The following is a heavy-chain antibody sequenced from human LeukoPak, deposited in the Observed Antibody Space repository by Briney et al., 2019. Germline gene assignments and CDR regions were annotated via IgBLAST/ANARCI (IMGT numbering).Heavy chain of an antibody. V-gene: IGHV3-30*02. J-gene: IGHJ4*02. Sequence: GGSLRLSCAASGFTFSSYGMHWVRQAPGKGLEWVAFIRYDGSNKYYADSVKGRFTISRDNSKNTLYLQMNSLRAEDTAVYYCAKSTYYYDSSGYYLDSDYWGQGTLVTVSS. CDR3: AKSTYYYDSSGYYLDSDY. CDR1: GFTFSSYG. CDR2: IRYDGSNK. D-gene: IGHD3-22*01.